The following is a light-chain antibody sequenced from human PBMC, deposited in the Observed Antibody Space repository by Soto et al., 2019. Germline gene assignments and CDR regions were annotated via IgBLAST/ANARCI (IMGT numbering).Light chain of an antibody. J-gene: IGLJ2*01. CDR3: SVYTSSNTVL. CDR2: DVS. CDR1: NSDIGGNNY. Sequence: QSVLTQPASVSGSPGQSITISCTGTNSDIGGNNYVSWYQQHPGKAPKYFIYDVSNRPSGVSNRFSGSKSGNTASLTISGLQAEDEADYYCSVYTSSNTVLFGGGTQLTVL. V-gene: IGLV2-14*01.